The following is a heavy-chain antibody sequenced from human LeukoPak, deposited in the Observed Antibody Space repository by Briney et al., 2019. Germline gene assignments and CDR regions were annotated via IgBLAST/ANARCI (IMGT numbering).Heavy chain of an antibody. Sequence: GGSLRLSCAASGFTFSSYSMNWVRQAPGKGLEWVSSIGSDTQYIYYADSVRGRFTISRDNAKNSLYLQMNSLRAEDTAVYYCARGPGWYFDLWGRGTLVTVSS. CDR2: IGSDTQYI. CDR1: GFTFSSYS. J-gene: IGHJ2*01. CDR3: ARGPGWYFDL. V-gene: IGHV3-21*01.